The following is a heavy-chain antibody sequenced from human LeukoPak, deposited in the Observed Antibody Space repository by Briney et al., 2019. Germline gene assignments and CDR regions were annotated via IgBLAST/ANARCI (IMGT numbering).Heavy chain of an antibody. V-gene: IGHV4-59*01. CDR3: ARGVYIAAAQYGY. CDR2: IYYSGTT. CDR1: GGSISSYY. J-gene: IGHJ4*02. D-gene: IGHD6-13*01. Sequence: SETLSLTCTVSGGSISSYYWSWIRQPPGKGLEWIGYIYYSGTTNYNPSLKSRVTISVDTSKNQFSLKLSSVTAAGTAVYYCARGVYIAAAQYGYWGQGTLVTVSS.